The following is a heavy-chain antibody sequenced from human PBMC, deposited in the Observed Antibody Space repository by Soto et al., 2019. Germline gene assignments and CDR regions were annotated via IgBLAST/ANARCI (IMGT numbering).Heavy chain of an antibody. Sequence: SETLSLTCTVSGGSISSNYWTWIRQPPGKGLEWIGYVYNSWSTNYNPSLKSRVTISEDTSKSQFSLKVNSMTAADTAVYYCARYRREAVAGYTLDNWGQGILVTVSS. CDR3: ARYRREAVAGYTLDN. V-gene: IGHV4-59*01. CDR1: GGSISSNY. CDR2: VYNSWST. J-gene: IGHJ4*02. D-gene: IGHD6-13*01.